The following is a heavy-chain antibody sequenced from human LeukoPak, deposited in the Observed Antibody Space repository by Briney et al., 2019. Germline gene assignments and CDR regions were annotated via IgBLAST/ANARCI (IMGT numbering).Heavy chain of an antibody. Sequence: SETLSLTCTVSGGSISSSSYYWGWIRQPPGKGLEWIGSIYYSGSTYYNPSLKSRVTISVDTSKNQFSLKLSSVTAADTAVYYCAYSENNWFDPWGQGTLVTVSS. CDR1: GGSISSSSYY. D-gene: IGHD6-13*01. V-gene: IGHV4-39*07. CDR3: AYSENNWFDP. CDR2: IYYSGST. J-gene: IGHJ5*02.